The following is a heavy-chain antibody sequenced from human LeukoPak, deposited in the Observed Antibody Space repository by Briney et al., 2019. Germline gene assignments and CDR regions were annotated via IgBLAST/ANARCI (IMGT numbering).Heavy chain of an antibody. CDR2: IYTADST. CDR3: AGGNTWPGLSY. V-gene: IGHV3-53*01. CDR1: GFTVSGNY. J-gene: IGHJ4*02. Sequence: GGSLRLSCAASGFTVSGNYMSWVRQAPGKGLEWVSVIYTADSTYNADSVKGRFTISRDKSKNTLYLQMNTLRAGDTAVYFCAGGNTWPGLSYWGQGTLLTVSS. D-gene: IGHD6-25*01.